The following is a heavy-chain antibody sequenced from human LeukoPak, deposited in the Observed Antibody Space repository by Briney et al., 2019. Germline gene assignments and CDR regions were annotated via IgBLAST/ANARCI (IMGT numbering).Heavy chain of an antibody. CDR1: GGSISSYY. Sequence: SETLSLTCTVSGGSISSYYWSWIRQPPGKGLEWIGYIYYSGSTNYTPSLKSRVTISVDTSKNQFSLKLSSVTAADTAVYYCARRRVWHEQQLAPDYYYYYYMDVWGKGTTVTVSS. D-gene: IGHD6-13*01. CDR2: IYYSGST. V-gene: IGHV4-59*08. J-gene: IGHJ6*03. CDR3: ARRRVWHEQQLAPDYYYYYYMDV.